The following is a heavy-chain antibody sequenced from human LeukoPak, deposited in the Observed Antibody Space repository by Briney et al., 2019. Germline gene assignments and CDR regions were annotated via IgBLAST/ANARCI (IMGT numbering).Heavy chain of an antibody. Sequence: GGSLRLSCAASGFTFSSYWMSWVRQVPGKGLEWVANIKQDGSEKYYVDSVKGRFTISRDNAKNSLYLQMNSLRAEDTAVYYCAREDVVGTYYDFWSGYFNGAFDIWGQGTMVTVSS. CDR1: GFTFSSYW. CDR3: AREDVVGTYYDFWSGYFNGAFDI. V-gene: IGHV3-7*01. CDR2: IKQDGSEK. D-gene: IGHD3-3*01. J-gene: IGHJ3*02.